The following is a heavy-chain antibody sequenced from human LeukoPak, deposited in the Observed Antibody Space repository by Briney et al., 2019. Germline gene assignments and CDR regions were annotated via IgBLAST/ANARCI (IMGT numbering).Heavy chain of an antibody. Sequence: SETLSLTCAVYGGSFSGYYWSWIRQPPGKGLEWIGEINHSGSTNYNPSLKSRVTISVDTSRNQFSLKLSSVTAADTAVYYCARDRHLGYCSGGSCYRYDYWGQGTLVTVSS. CDR1: GGSFSGYY. CDR2: INHSGST. CDR3: ARDRHLGYCSGGSCYRYDY. D-gene: IGHD2-15*01. V-gene: IGHV4-34*01. J-gene: IGHJ4*02.